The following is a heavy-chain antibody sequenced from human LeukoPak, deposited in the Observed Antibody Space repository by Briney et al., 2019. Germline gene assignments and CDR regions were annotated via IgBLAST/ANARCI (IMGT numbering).Heavy chain of an antibody. D-gene: IGHD2-2*01. CDR1: GFTFSSYG. CDR2: ISYDGSNK. V-gene: IGHV3-30*18. CDR3: AKSPAYCSSTSCYYYYYYGMDV. Sequence: PGRSLRLSCAAPGFTFSSYGMHWVRQDPGKGLEWVAVISYDGSNKYYADSVKGRFTISRDNSKNTLYLQMNSLRAEDTAVYYCAKSPAYCSSTSCYYYYYYGMDVWGKGTTVTVSS. J-gene: IGHJ6*04.